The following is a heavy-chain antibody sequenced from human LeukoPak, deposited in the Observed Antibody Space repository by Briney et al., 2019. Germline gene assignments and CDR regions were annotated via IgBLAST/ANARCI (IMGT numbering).Heavy chain of an antibody. CDR2: IIPIFGTA. D-gene: IGHD3-10*01. J-gene: IGHJ4*02. CDR3: ARDAVRVVISALLRISKRGHYYFDY. CDR1: GGTFSSYA. Sequence: ASVKVSCKASGGTFSSYAISWVRQAPGQGLEWMGAIIPIFGTANYAQKFRGRVTITADKSTRTAYMELSSLRSDDTAVYYCARDAVRVVISALLRISKRGHYYFDYWGQGTLVTVSS. V-gene: IGHV1-69*06.